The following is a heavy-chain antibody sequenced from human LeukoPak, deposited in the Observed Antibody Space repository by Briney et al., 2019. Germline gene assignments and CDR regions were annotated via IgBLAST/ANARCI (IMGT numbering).Heavy chain of an antibody. CDR1: GYTFTGYY. J-gene: IGHJ6*02. V-gene: IGHV1-2*04. Sequence: ASVKVSCKASGYTFTGYYMHWVRQAPGQGLEWMGWINPNSGGTNYAQKFQGWVTMTRDTSISTAYMELSRLRSDDTAVYYCARDQIVVPAATYYYYYYGMDVWGQGTTVTVSS. CDR2: INPNSGGT. D-gene: IGHD2-2*01. CDR3: ARDQIVVPAATYYYYYYGMDV.